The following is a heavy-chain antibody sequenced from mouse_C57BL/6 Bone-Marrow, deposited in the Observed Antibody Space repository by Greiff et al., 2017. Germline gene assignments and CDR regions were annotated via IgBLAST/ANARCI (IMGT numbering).Heavy chain of an antibody. CDR2: IHPNSGST. CDR1: GYTFTSYW. CDR3: ARTRYDDAMDY. V-gene: IGHV1-64*01. J-gene: IGHJ4*01. D-gene: IGHD2-12*01. Sequence: VQLQQPGAELVKPGASVKLSCKASGYTFTSYWMHWVKQRPGQGLEWIGMIHPNSGSTNYNEKFKSKATLTVDKSSSTAYMQLSSLTSEDYAVYYCARTRYDDAMDYWGQGTSVTVSS.